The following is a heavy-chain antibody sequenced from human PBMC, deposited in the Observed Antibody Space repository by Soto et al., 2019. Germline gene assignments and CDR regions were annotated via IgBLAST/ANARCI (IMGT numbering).Heavy chain of an antibody. CDR2: INSDGSST. V-gene: IGHV3-74*01. Sequence: EVQLVESGGGLVQPGGSLRLSCAASGFTFSSYWMHWVRQAPGKGLVWVSRINSDGSSTSYADSVKGRFTISRDNAKNTRYLQMNRLRAEDTAGEYCVRTSLVVAAATREDYWGQGTLVTVSS. D-gene: IGHD2-15*01. J-gene: IGHJ4*02. CDR1: GFTFSSYW. CDR3: VRTSLVVAAATREDY.